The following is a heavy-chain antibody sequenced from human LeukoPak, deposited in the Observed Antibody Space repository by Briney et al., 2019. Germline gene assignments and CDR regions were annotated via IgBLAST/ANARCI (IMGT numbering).Heavy chain of an antibody. D-gene: IGHD3-22*01. V-gene: IGHV3-23*01. CDR3: AKDRYDSSGYPVPVDY. J-gene: IGHJ4*02. Sequence: GGSLRLSCAASGFTFSSYGMSWVRQAPGKGLEWVSTISGSGGSTYYADSVKGRFTISRDNSKNTLYVQMNSLRAEDTAVYYCAKDRYDSSGYPVPVDYWGQGTLVTVSS. CDR2: ISGSGGST. CDR1: GFTFSSYG.